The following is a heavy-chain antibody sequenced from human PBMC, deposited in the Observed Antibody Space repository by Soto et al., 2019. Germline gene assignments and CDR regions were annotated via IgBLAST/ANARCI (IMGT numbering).Heavy chain of an antibody. CDR1: GGSISSYY. CDR2: IYYSGST. J-gene: IGHJ4*02. D-gene: IGHD3-10*01. Sequence: SETLSLTCTVSGGSISSYYWSWIRQPPGKGLEWIGYIYYSGSTNCNPSLKSRVTISVDTSKNQFSLKLDSMTAADTAVYYCARHNYGSGRTFFDYWGQGTLVIVSS. V-gene: IGHV4-59*08. CDR3: ARHNYGSGRTFFDY.